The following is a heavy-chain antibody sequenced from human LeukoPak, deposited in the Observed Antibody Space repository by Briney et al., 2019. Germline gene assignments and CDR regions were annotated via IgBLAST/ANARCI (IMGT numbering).Heavy chain of an antibody. Sequence: PGGSLRLSCAASGFFFDDYAMHWVRQAPGKGLEWVSGINWNSGTIGYADSVKGRFTISRDNAKNSLYLQMNSLRADDMAFYYCARDRLRYCSGAYSSHFEFWGQGTLVSVSS. CDR2: INWNSGTI. V-gene: IGHV3-9*03. J-gene: IGHJ4*02. D-gene: IGHD2-15*01. CDR3: ARDRLRYCSGAYSSHFEF. CDR1: GFFFDDYA.